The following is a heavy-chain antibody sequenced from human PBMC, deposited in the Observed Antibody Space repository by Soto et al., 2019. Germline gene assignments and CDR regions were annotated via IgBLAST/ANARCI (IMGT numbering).Heavy chain of an antibody. D-gene: IGHD3-3*01. V-gene: IGHV1-18*01. J-gene: IGHJ6*02. CDR2: ISAYNGKT. CDR1: GYTFTRCG. CDR3: ARGFVIFGVVDRHYYYGMDV. Sequence: SVKVSSKASGYTFTRCGISWVRQAPGQGLERMGWISAYNGKTNYAQKLQGRVTMTTDSATSKAYMELRSLRSDDTAVYYCARGFVIFGVVDRHYYYGMDVWGQGTTVTVSS.